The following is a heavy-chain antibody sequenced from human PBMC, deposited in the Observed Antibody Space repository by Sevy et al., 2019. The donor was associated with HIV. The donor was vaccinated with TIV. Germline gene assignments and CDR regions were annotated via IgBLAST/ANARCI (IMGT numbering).Heavy chain of an antibody. Sequence: GGSLRLSCAASGFLFNSYAMSWVRQAPGKGLEWVSSVSASGTNTFYADSVKGRSTISRDNSKNTIYLQLNSLRADDTAAFYCAKMLGNYDAFDIWGQGTMVTVSS. V-gene: IGHV3-23*01. D-gene: IGHD7-27*01. CDR3: AKMLGNYDAFDI. J-gene: IGHJ3*02. CDR2: VSASGTNT. CDR1: GFLFNSYA.